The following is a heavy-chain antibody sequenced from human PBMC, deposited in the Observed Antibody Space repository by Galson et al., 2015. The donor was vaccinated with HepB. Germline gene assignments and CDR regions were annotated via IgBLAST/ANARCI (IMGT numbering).Heavy chain of an antibody. CDR3: ARSARAVADYYYYYHGMDV. D-gene: IGHD3-3*01. Sequence: SLRLSCAASGFIFSDYYMTWIRQAPGKGLEWISFIRSTSSSYTNYEDSGKGRFTISRDNAKNSLILQMNSLRDEDTAVYYCARSARAVADYYYYYHGMDVWGQATTVTVSS. CDR2: IRSTSSSYT. V-gene: IGHV3-11*03. CDR1: GFIFSDYY. J-gene: IGHJ6*02.